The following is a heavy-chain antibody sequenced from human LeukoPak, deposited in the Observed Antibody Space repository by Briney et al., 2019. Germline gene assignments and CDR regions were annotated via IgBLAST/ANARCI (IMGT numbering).Heavy chain of an antibody. CDR3: ARGLRDTYCSGGSCYSDY. J-gene: IGHJ4*02. D-gene: IGHD2-15*01. V-gene: IGHV1-69*05. CDR1: GGTLSNYV. CDR2: IIPIFGTT. Sequence: ASVKVSCKASGGTLSNYVISWVRQAPGQGLEWMGGIIPIFGTTNYAQKFQGRVTISTDESTITAYMDLSSLRSEDTAIYYCARGLRDTYCSGGSCYSDYWGQGTLVTVSS.